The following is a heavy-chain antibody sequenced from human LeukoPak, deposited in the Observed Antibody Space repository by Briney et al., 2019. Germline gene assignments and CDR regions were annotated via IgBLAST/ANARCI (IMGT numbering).Heavy chain of an antibody. CDR1: GFTFSSYG. V-gene: IGHV3-33*03. Sequence: PGGSLRLSCAASGFTFSSYGMHWVRQAPGKGLEWVAVIWYDGSNKYYADSVKGRFTISRDNSKNSLYLQMNSLRTEDTALYYCAKAGWYNWNDRGADYYFDYWGQGTLVTVSS. D-gene: IGHD1-20*01. J-gene: IGHJ4*02. CDR3: AKAGWYNWNDRGADYYFDY. CDR2: IWYDGSNK.